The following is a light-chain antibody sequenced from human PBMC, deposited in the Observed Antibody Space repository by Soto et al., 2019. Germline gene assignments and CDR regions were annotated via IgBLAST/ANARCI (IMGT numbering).Light chain of an antibody. CDR1: HSLNTN. CDR2: GAS. V-gene: IGKV3-15*01. Sequence: VVMTQSPATLSVSPGERATLSCRASHSLNTNLAWYQQKHGQAPSLLIYGASSRAAGVPPRFSGSGSGTEFTLTISSLQSEVCTVYWCQQYDKWPPTFGQGTKVEI. CDR3: QQYDKWPPT. J-gene: IGKJ1*01.